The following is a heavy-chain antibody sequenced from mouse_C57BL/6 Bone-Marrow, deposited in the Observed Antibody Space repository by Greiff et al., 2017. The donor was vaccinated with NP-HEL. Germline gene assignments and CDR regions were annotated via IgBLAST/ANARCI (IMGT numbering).Heavy chain of an antibody. CDR2: IDPENGDT. CDR3: TTHYGKNVP. CDR1: GFNIKDDY. J-gene: IGHJ4*01. Sequence: EVQLVESGAELVRPGASVKLSCTASGFNIKDDYMHWVKQRPEQGLEWIGWIDPENGDTEYASKFQGKATITADTSSNTAYLQLSSLTSEDTAVYYCTTHYGKNVPWGQGTSVTVSS. V-gene: IGHV14-4*01. D-gene: IGHD2-1*01.